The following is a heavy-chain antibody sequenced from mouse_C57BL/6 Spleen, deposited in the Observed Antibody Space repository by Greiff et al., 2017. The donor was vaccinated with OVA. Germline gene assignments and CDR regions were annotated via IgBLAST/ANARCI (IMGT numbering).Heavy chain of an antibody. V-gene: IGHV1-69*01. Sequence: QVQLQQPGAELVMPGASVKLSCKASGYTFTSYWMHWVKQRPGQGLEWIGEIDPSDSYTNYNQKFKGKSTLTVDKSSSTAYMQLSSLTSEDSAVYYCAGGYDGSWFAYWGQGTLVTVSA. D-gene: IGHD2-2*01. J-gene: IGHJ3*01. CDR1: GYTFTSYW. CDR2: IDPSDSYT. CDR3: AGGYDGSWFAY.